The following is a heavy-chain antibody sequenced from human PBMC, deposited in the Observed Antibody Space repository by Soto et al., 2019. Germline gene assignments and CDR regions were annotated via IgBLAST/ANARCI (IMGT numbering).Heavy chain of an antibody. Sequence: GGSLRLSCAASGFTFSTYWMHWVRQAPGKGLVWVSRIKTDGTIINYADSVKGRFTISRDNAKNTLYLQMNSLTAEDTAVYYCARASLSGSGTLFEYWGQGTLVTVSS. V-gene: IGHV3-74*01. CDR2: IKTDGTII. CDR3: ARASLSGSGTLFEY. D-gene: IGHD3-10*01. J-gene: IGHJ4*02. CDR1: GFTFSTYW.